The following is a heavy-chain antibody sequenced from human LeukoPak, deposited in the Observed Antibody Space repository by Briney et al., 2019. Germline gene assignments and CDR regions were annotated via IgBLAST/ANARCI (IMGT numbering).Heavy chain of an antibody. CDR1: GYTFTSYY. J-gene: IGHJ4*02. CDR2: INPSGGST. CDR3: ATWTGLVPG. D-gene: IGHD6-19*01. Sequence: ASVKVSCKASGYTFTSYYMHWVRQAPGQGLEWMGIINPSGGSTSYADSVKGRFTISRDNAKNTLYLQMNSLRAEDTAVYYCATWTGLVPGWGQGTLVTVSS. V-gene: IGHV1-46*04.